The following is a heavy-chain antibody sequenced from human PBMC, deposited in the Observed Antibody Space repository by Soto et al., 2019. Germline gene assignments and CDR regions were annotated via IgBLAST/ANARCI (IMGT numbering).Heavy chain of an antibody. CDR3: ARIMPDPYSCDWYSVGY. J-gene: IGHJ4*02. Sequence: SGPTLVNPTETLTLTCTVSGFSLSNARMGVSWIRQPPGKALEWFAHIFSNDEKSYSTSLKSRLTISKDTSKSHVVLTMTNMDPVDTATYYCARIMPDPYSCDWYSVGYWGKGTMVTVAS. D-gene: IGHD2-21*02. V-gene: IGHV2-26*01. CDR2: IFSNDEK. CDR1: GFSLSNARMG.